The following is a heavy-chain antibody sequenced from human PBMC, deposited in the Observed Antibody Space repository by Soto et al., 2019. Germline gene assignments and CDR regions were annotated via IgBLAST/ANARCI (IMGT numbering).Heavy chain of an antibody. CDR2: IKQDGSEK. J-gene: IGHJ4*02. V-gene: IGHV3-7*03. CDR1: RFTFSSYW. Sequence: SLRLSCAPSRFTFSSYWMSWVRQAPGKGLEWVANIKQDGSEKYYVDSVKGRFTISRDNAKNSLYLQMNSLRAEDTAVYYCARVVGFCSGGSCYVYFDYWGQGTLVTVSS. CDR3: ARVVGFCSGGSCYVYFDY. D-gene: IGHD2-15*01.